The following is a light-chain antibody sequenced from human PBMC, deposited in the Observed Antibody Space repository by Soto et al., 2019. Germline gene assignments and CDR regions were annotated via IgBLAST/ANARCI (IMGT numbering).Light chain of an antibody. J-gene: IGKJ1*01. CDR3: QQYSSFWT. CDR1: QSISSW. Sequence: DIPMTQSPSTLSASVGDRVTITCRASQSISSWLAWYQQKPGKAPKLLIYKASSLESGVPSRFSGSASGTEFTLTISSLQPDDSATYYCQQYSSFWTFGQGTKVEIK. V-gene: IGKV1-5*03. CDR2: KAS.